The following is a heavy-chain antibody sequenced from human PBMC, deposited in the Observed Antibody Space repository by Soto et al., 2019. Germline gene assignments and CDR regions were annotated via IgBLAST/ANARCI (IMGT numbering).Heavy chain of an antibody. Sequence: EVQLLESGGALVQPGGSLRLSCGASGFTFSSYAMSWVRQAPGKGLEWVSTLSTSGGTTYYADSVKGRFAISRDNSKKTLYLQMNSLRAEDTALYYCAKGDYDLAYWGQGTLVTVSS. CDR3: AKGDYDLAY. V-gene: IGHV3-23*01. CDR2: LSTSGGTT. D-gene: IGHD3-22*01. CDR1: GFTFSSYA. J-gene: IGHJ4*02.